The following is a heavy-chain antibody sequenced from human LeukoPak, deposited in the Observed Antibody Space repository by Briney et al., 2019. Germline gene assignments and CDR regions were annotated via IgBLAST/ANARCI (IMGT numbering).Heavy chain of an antibody. CDR3: ACFRRGDPNF. CDR2: ISGSGGST. CDR1: GFTFSSYA. V-gene: IGHV3-23*01. Sequence: GGSLRLSCAASGFTFSSYAMSWVRQAPGEGLEWVSAISGSGGSTYYADSVKGRFTISRDNSKNTLYLQMNSLRAEDTAVYYYACFRRGDPNFWGQGTMVTVSS. D-gene: IGHD3-10*01. J-gene: IGHJ3*01.